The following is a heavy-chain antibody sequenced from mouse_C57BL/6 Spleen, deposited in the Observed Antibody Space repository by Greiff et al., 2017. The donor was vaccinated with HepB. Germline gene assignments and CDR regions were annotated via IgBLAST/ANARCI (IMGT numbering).Heavy chain of an antibody. CDR3: ARREFDY. CDR1: GFTFSSYG. Sequence: EVQRVESGGDLVKPGGSLKLSCAASGFTFSSYGMSWVRQTPDKRLEWVATISSGGSYTYYPDSVKGRFTISRDNAKNTLYLQMSSLKSEDTAMYYCARREFDYWGQGTTLTVSS. V-gene: IGHV5-6*01. CDR2: ISSGGSYT. J-gene: IGHJ2*01.